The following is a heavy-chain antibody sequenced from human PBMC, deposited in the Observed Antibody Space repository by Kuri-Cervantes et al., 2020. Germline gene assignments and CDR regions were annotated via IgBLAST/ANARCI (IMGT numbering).Heavy chain of an antibody. V-gene: IGHV1-24*01. D-gene: IGHD2-2*01. CDR3: ARAFHPDIVVVPAAMFGYLSRWFDP. CDR1: GYTFTSYY. CDR2: FDPEDGET. Sequence: ASVKVSCKASGYTFTSYYMHWVRQAPGKGLEWMGGFDPEDGETIYAQKFQGRVTMTEDTSTDTAYMELSSLRSEDTAVYYCARAFHPDIVVVPAAMFGYLSRWFDPWGQGTLVTVSS. J-gene: IGHJ5*02.